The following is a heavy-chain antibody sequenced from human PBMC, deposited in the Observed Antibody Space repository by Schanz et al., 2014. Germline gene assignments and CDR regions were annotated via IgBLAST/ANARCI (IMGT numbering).Heavy chain of an antibody. CDR3: VRVYDSSGYVSFNY. V-gene: IGHV3-23*01. J-gene: IGHJ4*02. Sequence: DVQLLESGGGLVPPGGSLRLSCAASGFNFSDYAMCWVRQAPGKGLEWVSAISGGGGTTYYTDSVKGRFTIARGNSKNSLYLQMNSLRAEDTAVYYCVRVYDSSGYVSFNYWGQGTLVTVSS. CDR2: ISGGGGTT. CDR1: GFNFSDYA. D-gene: IGHD3-22*01.